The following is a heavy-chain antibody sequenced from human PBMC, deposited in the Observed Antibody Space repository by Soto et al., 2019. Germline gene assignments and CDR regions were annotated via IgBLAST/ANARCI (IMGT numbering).Heavy chain of an antibody. V-gene: IGHV3-23*01. D-gene: IGHD3-9*01. J-gene: IGHJ5*02. CDR1: GFTFSSYA. CDR2: ISGSGGST. CDR3: AKSPNLRYLRGGDWFDP. Sequence: EVQLLESGGGLVQPGGSLRLSCAASGFTFSSYAMSWVRQAPGKGLEWVSAISGSGGSTYYADSVKGRFTISRDNSKNTLYLQMNSLRAEDTAVYYCAKSPNLRYLRGGDWFDPCGQGTLVTVSS.